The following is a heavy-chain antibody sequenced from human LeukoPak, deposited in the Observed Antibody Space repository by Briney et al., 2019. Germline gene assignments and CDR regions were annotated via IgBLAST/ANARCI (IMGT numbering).Heavy chain of an antibody. CDR2: ISSSSSTI. J-gene: IGHJ4*02. CDR3: ARGLYGDHGGY. V-gene: IGHV3-48*01. D-gene: IGHD4-17*01. CDR1: GFTFSSYS. Sequence: QPGGSLRLSCAASGFTFSSYSMNWVRQAPGKGLEWVSYISSSSSTIYYADSVKGRFTISRDNAKNSLYPQMNSLRAEDTAVYYCARGLYGDHGGYWGQGTLVTVSS.